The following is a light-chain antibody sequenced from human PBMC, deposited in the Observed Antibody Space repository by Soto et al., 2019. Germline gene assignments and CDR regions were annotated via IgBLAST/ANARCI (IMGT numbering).Light chain of an antibody. CDR3: STWDASLSGYV. Sequence: QLVLTQPPSASGTTGQGVTISCSGSSSNIGSNYVYWYQHLPGTSPKLLIYNNNQRPSGVPDRFSASKSGTSASLAISGLRSEDEADYYCSTWDASLSGYVFGAGTKLTVL. V-gene: IGLV1-47*02. CDR1: SSNIGSNY. CDR2: NNN. J-gene: IGLJ1*01.